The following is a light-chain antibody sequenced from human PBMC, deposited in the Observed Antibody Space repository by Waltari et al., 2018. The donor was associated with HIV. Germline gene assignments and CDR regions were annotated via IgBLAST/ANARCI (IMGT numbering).Light chain of an antibody. Sequence: EIVLTQSPATLSLSPGERASLSCRASERISTYLAWYQQRPGQAPRLLIYDASNRATGVPARFSGSGSVTDFTLTISSLEPEDFAVYYCQQRTNWWTFGQGTRVESK. V-gene: IGKV3-11*01. CDR1: ERISTY. CDR2: DAS. J-gene: IGKJ1*01. CDR3: QQRTNWWT.